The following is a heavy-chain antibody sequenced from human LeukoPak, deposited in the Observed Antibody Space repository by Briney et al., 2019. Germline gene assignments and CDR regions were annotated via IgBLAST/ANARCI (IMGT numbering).Heavy chain of an antibody. D-gene: IGHD3-22*01. CDR1: GFTFTTFW. V-gene: IGHV3-74*01. CDR3: VRDWGYDSSGYWQKYFDT. J-gene: IGHJ4*02. Sequence: TGGSLRLSCAASGFTFTTFWMHWVRQAPGKGLVWVSRINHDGSSTNYADSVKGRFTISRDNAKNTVYLQMNSLRAEDTAVYYCVRDWGYDSSGYWQKYFDTWGQGTLVTVSS. CDR2: INHDGSST.